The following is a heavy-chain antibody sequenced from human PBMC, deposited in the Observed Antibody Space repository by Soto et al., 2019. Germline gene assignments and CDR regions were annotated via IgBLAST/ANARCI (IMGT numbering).Heavy chain of an antibody. J-gene: IGHJ5*02. V-gene: IGHV4-31*03. CDR3: ARASEDYDKSGLFDP. D-gene: IGHD3-22*01. CDR2: IYYSGCT. Sequence: QVQLQESGTGLVKPSQTLSLTCTVSGGSVSSGGHFWCWISQYPGKGLEWIGYIYYSGCTYYSPSQKSRVIISVDLSNNQFSLKLRSVTAADTVIYYCARASEDYDKSGLFDPLSQGTLVTISS. CDR1: GGSVSSGGHF.